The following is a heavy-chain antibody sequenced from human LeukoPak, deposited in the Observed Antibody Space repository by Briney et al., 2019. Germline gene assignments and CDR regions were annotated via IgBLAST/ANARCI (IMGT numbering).Heavy chain of an antibody. Sequence: SQTLSLTCVISGDSVTSDSGAWSWIRHSPSRGLEWLGRTYYRSKWYNDYAISVRSRITINPDTSKNQFSLQLNSVTPEDTAVYYCARDWGTLTDGFDIWGQGTMVIVSS. J-gene: IGHJ3*02. CDR1: GDSVTSDSGA. D-gene: IGHD3-16*01. CDR2: TYYRSKWYN. V-gene: IGHV6-1*01. CDR3: ARDWGTLTDGFDI.